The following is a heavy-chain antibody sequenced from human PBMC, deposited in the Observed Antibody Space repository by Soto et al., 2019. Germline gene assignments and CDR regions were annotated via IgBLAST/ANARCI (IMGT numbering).Heavy chain of an antibody. CDR1: GYTFTSYG. J-gene: IGHJ4*02. Sequence: QVQLVQSGAEVKKPGASVKVSCKASGYTFTSYGISWVRQAPGQGLEWMGWISAYNGNTNYAQKLQGRGTMTTDTSTSSADMGLRSLRSGETAVYWLGRGFFFGSSPRYWGEGIL. D-gene: IGHD3-10*01. CDR3: GRGFFFGSSPRY. V-gene: IGHV1-18*01. CDR2: ISAYNGNT.